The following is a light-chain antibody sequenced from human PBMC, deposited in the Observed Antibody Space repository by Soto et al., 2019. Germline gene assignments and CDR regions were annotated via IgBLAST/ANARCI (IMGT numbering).Light chain of an antibody. J-gene: IGKJ5*01. V-gene: IGKV3-11*01. CDR1: KSVSSY. CDR3: QQRSNWSPSIN. Sequence: EIVLTQSPATLSLSPGERATLSCRASKSVSSYLAWYQQKPGQAPRLLIYDASNRDTGIPARFSGSGTLTAFTLTISSLEPEDCEVYYCQQRSNWSPSINFAHEKRLEIQ. CDR2: DAS.